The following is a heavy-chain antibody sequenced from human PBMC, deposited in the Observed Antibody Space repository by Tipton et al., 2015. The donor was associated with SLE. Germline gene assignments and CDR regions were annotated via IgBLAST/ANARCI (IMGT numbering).Heavy chain of an antibody. CDR3: ARDRWELLMGAFDF. CDR2: IYSGGST. D-gene: IGHD1-26*01. Sequence: SLRLSCAASGFTVSSNYMSWVCQAPGKGLEWVSVIYSGGSTYYADSVKGRFTISRDNSKNTLYLHMNSLRAEDTAVYYCARDRWELLMGAFDFWGQGTMVTFSS. CDR1: GFTVSSNY. J-gene: IGHJ3*01. V-gene: IGHV3-66*02.